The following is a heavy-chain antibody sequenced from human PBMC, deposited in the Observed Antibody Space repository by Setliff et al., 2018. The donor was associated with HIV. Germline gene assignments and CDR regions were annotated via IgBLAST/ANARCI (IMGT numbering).Heavy chain of an antibody. CDR3: ARDLSISNPYYDILTGPGVY. Sequence: ASVKVSCKASGYTLTSYHMYWVRQAPGQGLEWMGSINPSGGSTSYAQKFQGRVTMTRDTSTSTVYMELSSLRSEDTAVYYCARDLSISNPYYDILTGPGVYWGQGTLVTVSS. CDR2: INPSGGST. V-gene: IGHV1-46*01. J-gene: IGHJ4*02. CDR1: GYTLTSYH. D-gene: IGHD3-9*01.